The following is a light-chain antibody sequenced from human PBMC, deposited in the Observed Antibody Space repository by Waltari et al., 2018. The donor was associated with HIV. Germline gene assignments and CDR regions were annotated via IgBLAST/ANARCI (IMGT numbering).Light chain of an antibody. CDR2: GAS. CDR1: QGISKS. CDR3: QKSNSAPPYT. J-gene: IGKJ2*01. Sequence: DIQMTQSPYSLSASVGDRVTITCRASQGISKSLAWYQQKPGKVPELLIYGASTLQSGVPSRFSGSGSGTDFTLTISSLQPEDVATYYCQKSNSAPPYTFGQGTKLEIK. V-gene: IGKV1-27*01.